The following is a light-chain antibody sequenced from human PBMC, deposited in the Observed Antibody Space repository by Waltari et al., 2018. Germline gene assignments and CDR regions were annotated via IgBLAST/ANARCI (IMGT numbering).Light chain of an antibody. V-gene: IGLV2-14*03. J-gene: IGLJ2*01. CDR2: DVS. CDR1: NSDVGGYHY. CDR3: SSYTSSNTLL. Sequence: QSALPQPASVSGSPGQSITLSCTGTNSDVGGYHYVSWYQQHPGKAPKFLIYDVSNRPSGVSTRFSGSKSGNTASLTISGLQAEDEADYYCSSYTSSNTLLFGGGTKLTVL.